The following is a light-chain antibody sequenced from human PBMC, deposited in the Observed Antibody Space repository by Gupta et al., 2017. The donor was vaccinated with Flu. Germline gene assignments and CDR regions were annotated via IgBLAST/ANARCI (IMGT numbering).Light chain of an antibody. V-gene: IGLV2-14*01. J-gene: IGLJ3*02. CDR3: SSYSATARGV. CDR1: SNDIGSYDF. CDR2: EVT. Sequence: QSALTQPASVSGSPGQSITISCTGTSNDIGSYDFVSWYQQIPGKAPKLVISEVTIRPSGVSLRFSGSKSGNTASLIISGLQTEDEADYYCSSYSATARGVFGGGTKLTVL.